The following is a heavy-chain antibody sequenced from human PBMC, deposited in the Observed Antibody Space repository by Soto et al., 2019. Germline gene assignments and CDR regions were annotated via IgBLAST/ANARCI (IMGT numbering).Heavy chain of an antibody. J-gene: IGHJ6*02. CDR1: GGSISGGGYY. CDR2: IYYSGST. Sequence: SETLSLPYTVSGGSISGGGYYWSLISQHPGKGLEWIGYIYYSGSTYYNPSLKSRVTISVDTSKNQFSLKLSSVTAADTAVYYCARVFAPGTQYSNYRFGMDVWGQGTTVTVSS. D-gene: IGHD4-4*01. V-gene: IGHV4-31*03. CDR3: ARVFAPGTQYSNYRFGMDV.